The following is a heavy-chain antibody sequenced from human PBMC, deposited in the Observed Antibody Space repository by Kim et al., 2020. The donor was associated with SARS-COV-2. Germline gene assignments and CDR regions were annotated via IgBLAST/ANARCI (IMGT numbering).Heavy chain of an antibody. J-gene: IGHJ3*02. Sequence: SETLSLTCIVSGGSINTCGYWGWIRQTPGKGLEWSGSMHHSGSTYHNPSLQSRVPISVDMSTNQVSLKLGSVTAAGTAVVYCAGQVKANDAFDNWGQGTMVLVPS. CDR2: MHHSGST. V-gene: IGHV4-39*01. CDR1: GGSINTCGY. CDR3: AGQVKANDAFDN.